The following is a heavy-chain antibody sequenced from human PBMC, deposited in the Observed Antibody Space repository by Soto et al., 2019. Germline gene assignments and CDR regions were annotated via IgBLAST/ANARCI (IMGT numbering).Heavy chain of an antibody. CDR2: IWHDGSNK. CDR3: ARDRCSGGSCYRYYMDV. D-gene: IGHD2-15*01. CDR1: GFTFSSYG. J-gene: IGHJ6*03. V-gene: IGHV3-33*01. Sequence: GGPLTLSCAASGFTFSSYGMDWVRQAPGKGLEWVAVIWHDGSNKYYADSVKGRFTISRYNSKNTLYLQMNSMRAEDTAVYFCARDRCSGGSCYRYYMDVWGKGTTVTVSS.